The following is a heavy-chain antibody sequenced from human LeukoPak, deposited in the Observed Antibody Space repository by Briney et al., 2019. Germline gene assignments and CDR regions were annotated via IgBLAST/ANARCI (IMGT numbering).Heavy chain of an antibody. CDR3: ARESGGAGYSSGWYHYYYMDV. CDR2: IYSSGST. D-gene: IGHD6-19*01. J-gene: IGHJ6*03. Sequence: SETLSLTCTVSGGSISNYYWSWIRQPAGKGLEWIGRIYSSGSTNYNPSLKSRVTMSVDASKNQFSLKLSSVTAADTAVYYCARESGGAGYSSGWYHYYYMDVWGKGTTVTVSS. V-gene: IGHV4-4*07. CDR1: GGSISNYY.